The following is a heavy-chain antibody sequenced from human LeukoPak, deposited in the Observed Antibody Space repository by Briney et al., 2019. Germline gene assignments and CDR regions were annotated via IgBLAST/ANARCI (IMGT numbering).Heavy chain of an antibody. CDR2: IYPGDSDT. CDR3: ARHRDGYNPYYYYGMDV. D-gene: IGHD5-24*01. CDR1: GYSFTSYW. V-gene: IGHV5-51*01. J-gene: IGHJ6*02. Sequence: GESLKISRKGSGYSFTSYWIGWVRQMPGKGQEWMGIIYPGDSDTRYSPSFQGQVTISADKSVSTAYLQWSSLKASATSLYYCARHRDGYNPYYYYGMDVWGQGTTVTVSS.